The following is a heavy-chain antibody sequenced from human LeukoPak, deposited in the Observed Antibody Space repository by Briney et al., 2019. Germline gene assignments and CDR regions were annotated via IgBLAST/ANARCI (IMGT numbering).Heavy chain of an antibody. CDR3: ARVGDGLNDGFDI. J-gene: IGHJ3*02. CDR1: GYTFTGYY. V-gene: IGHV1-2*06. Sequence: ASVEVSCKASGYTFTGYYMNWVRQAPGQGLEWMGRINPNTGGTNYAQNFQGSVTMTRDTSITTVYMELSRLRSDDTAVYYCARVGDGLNDGFDIWGQGTMVTVSS. D-gene: IGHD5-24*01. CDR2: INPNTGGT.